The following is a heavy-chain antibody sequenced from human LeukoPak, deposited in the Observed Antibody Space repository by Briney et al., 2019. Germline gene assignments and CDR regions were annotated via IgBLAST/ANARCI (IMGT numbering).Heavy chain of an antibody. V-gene: IGHV3-48*03. Sequence: GGSLRLSCAASGFTFSSYEMNWVRQAPGKGLEWVSYISSSGSTIYYADSVKGRFTISRDNAKNSLYLQMNSLRAEDTAVYYCARARVVAATFLDYWGQGTLVTVSS. CDR3: ARARVVAATFLDY. D-gene: IGHD2-15*01. CDR1: GFTFSSYE. CDR2: ISSSGSTI. J-gene: IGHJ4*02.